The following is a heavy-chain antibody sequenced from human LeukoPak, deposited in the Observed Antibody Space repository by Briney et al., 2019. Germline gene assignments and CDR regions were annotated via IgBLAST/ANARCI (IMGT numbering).Heavy chain of an antibody. J-gene: IGHJ5*02. V-gene: IGHV3-74*01. CDR3: ARGPHSYGSGSYYDNWFDP. CDR1: GFTFSSYW. D-gene: IGHD3-10*01. CDR2: INSDGSST. Sequence: GGSLRLSCAAFGFTFSSYWMHWVRQAPGKGLVWVSRINSDGSSTSYADSVKGRFTISRDNAKNTLYLQMNSLRAEDTAVYYCARGPHSYGSGSYYDNWFDPWGQGTLVTVSS.